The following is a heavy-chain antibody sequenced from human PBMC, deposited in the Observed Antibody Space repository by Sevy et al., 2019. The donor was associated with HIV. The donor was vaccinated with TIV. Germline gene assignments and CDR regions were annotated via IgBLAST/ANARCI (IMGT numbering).Heavy chain of an antibody. Sequence: GGSLRLSCAASGFTVSSNYFSWVRQAPGKGLEWVSLFHIDGSTTYADSVKGRFTVSRDSSENPVFLQMSSLTTEDTAVYYCATFTVIRYWFFDLWGRGTLVTVSS. CDR2: FHIDGST. CDR3: ATFTVIRYWFFDL. V-gene: IGHV3-66*01. D-gene: IGHD4-17*01. J-gene: IGHJ2*01. CDR1: GFTVSSNY.